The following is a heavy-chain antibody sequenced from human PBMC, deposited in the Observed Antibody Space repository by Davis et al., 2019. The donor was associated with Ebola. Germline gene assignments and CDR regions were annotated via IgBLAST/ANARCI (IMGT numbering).Heavy chain of an antibody. CDR3: ARGGGSGGY. V-gene: IGHV4-39*01. CDR1: GGSISSYY. J-gene: IGHJ4*02. D-gene: IGHD2-15*01. Sequence: SETLSLTCTVSGGSISSYYWSWIRQPPGKGLEWIGSIYYSGSTYYNPSLKSRVTISVDTSKNQFSLKLSSVTAADTAVYYCARGGGSGGYWGQGTLVTVSS. CDR2: IYYSGST.